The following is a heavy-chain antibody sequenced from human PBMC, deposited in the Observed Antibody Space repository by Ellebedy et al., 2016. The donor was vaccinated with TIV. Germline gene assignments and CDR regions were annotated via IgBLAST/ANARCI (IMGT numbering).Heavy chain of an antibody. J-gene: IGHJ4*02. D-gene: IGHD5-12*01. Sequence: GESLKISCAASGFPISNFWMAWVRQAPGKGLQWVGNTKEDGSERYYVDSVRGRFTISRDTTKNSLYLEMNSLRVEDTAVYYCARDRGYATFDYWGQGILVTVSS. CDR1: GFPISNFW. CDR2: TKEDGSER. CDR3: ARDRGYATFDY. V-gene: IGHV3-7*01.